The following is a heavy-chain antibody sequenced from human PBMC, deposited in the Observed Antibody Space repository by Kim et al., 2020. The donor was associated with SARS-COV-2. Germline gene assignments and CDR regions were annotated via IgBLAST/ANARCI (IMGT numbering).Heavy chain of an antibody. J-gene: IGHJ4*03. CDR2: T. V-gene: IGHV3-23*01. D-gene: IGHD1-26*01. CDR3: AKRGAFGYSDY. Sequence: TYYAAPVKGRFTISRDNSQNTLYLQMNNLRGDDTAIYYCAKRGAFGYSDYWGRGTLVTVSS.